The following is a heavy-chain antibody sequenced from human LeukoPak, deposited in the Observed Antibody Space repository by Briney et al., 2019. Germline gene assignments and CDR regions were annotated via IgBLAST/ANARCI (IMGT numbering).Heavy chain of an antibody. J-gene: IGHJ4*02. CDR2: IYYSGST. Sequence: SETLSLTCTVSGGSISSTTYYWGWIRQPPGKGLEWIGSIYYSGSTYYNPSLQSRVTISIDTSKDQFSLKLSSVTAADAAVYYCARQIRVGHCSSTSCYHDYWGQGTLVTVPS. V-gene: IGHV4-39*01. CDR3: ARQIRVGHCSSTSCYHDY. D-gene: IGHD2-2*01. CDR1: GGSISSTTYY.